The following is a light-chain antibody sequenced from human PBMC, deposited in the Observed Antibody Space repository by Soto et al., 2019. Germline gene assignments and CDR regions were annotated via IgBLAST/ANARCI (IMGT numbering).Light chain of an antibody. V-gene: IGLV2-23*02. Sequence: TTPSAVSGSPGQSISIPRPGTSSVFGTYNLVSWYQHHPGKAPKLMIYDVTKRPSGVSNRFSGSKSGNTASLTISGLQAEDEADYYCCSYAGSSTVYVFGTGTKVTVL. CDR2: DVT. CDR3: CSYAGSSTVYV. J-gene: IGLJ1*01. CDR1: SSVFGTYNL.